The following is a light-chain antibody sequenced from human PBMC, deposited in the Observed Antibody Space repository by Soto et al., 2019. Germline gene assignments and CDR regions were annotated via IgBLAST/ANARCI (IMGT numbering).Light chain of an antibody. CDR3: CSYAGSSTWV. J-gene: IGLJ2*01. CDR2: EGS. CDR1: SSDVGSYNL. Sequence: QSALTQPASVSVSPGQSITISCTGSSSDVGSYNLVSWYQQHPGKGPKLIIYEGSKRPSGVSNRFSGSKSGNTASLTISGLQAEDEADYYCCSYAGSSTWVFGGGTKLTVL. V-gene: IGLV2-23*01.